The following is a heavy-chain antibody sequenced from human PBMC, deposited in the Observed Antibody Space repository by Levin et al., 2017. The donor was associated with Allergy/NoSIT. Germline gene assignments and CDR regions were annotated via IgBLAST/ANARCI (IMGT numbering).Heavy chain of an antibody. D-gene: IGHD3-10*01. CDR3: ARGYFASGSRRHNNYMDV. V-gene: IGHV3-11*01. CDR2: ISSSGSTM. CDR1: KFTFSDYQ. J-gene: IGHJ6*03. Sequence: PGGSLRLSCAASKFTFSDYQMSWIRQAPGKGLEWISYISSSGSTMYYADSVKGRFSISRDNAKNSLYLQMNSLRADDTATYYCARGYFASGSRRHNNYMDVWGEGTTVIVSS.